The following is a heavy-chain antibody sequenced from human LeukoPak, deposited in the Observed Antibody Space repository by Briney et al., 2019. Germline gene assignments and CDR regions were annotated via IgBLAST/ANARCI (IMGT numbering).Heavy chain of an antibody. J-gene: IGHJ4*02. CDR2: ISNSGATT. D-gene: IGHD3-10*01. CDR3: AKEELYYYGSGTYYTLAPFDY. Sequence: GGSLRLSCEASGYIFSSYAMSWVRQAPGRGLEWVSVISNSGATTDYADSVKGRFTISRDNSKNTLSLQMNSLRAEDTAVYYCAKEELYYYGSGTYYTLAPFDYWGQGTLVTVSS. V-gene: IGHV3-23*01. CDR1: GYIFSSYA.